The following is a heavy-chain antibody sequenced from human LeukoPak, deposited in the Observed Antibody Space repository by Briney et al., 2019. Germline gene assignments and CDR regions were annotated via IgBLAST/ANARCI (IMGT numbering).Heavy chain of an antibody. CDR3: ASGYYYDSSGHYSNLGY. D-gene: IGHD3-22*01. J-gene: IGHJ4*02. Sequence: GGSLRLSCAASGFTFDDYAMHWVRQAPGKGLEWVSGISWNSGSIGYADSVKGRFTISRDNAKNSLYLQMNSLRAEDTALYYCASGYYYDSSGHYSNLGYWGQGTLVTVSS. V-gene: IGHV3-9*01. CDR2: ISWNSGSI. CDR1: GFTFDDYA.